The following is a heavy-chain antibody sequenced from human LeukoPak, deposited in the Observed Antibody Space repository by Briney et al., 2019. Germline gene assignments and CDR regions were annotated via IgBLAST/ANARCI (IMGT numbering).Heavy chain of an antibody. D-gene: IGHD4-17*01. CDR1: GFTLSSYS. Sequence: GGSLTLSCAASGFTLSSYSMGWVRQAPGKGLEWVSDISGGGDDTWYADSVRGRFTISRDNSKNTVYLQMNSLRAEDTAVYYCGKDTVTTSGWFDPWGQGTLVTVSS. CDR2: ISGGGDDT. V-gene: IGHV3-23*01. J-gene: IGHJ5*02. CDR3: GKDTVTTSGWFDP.